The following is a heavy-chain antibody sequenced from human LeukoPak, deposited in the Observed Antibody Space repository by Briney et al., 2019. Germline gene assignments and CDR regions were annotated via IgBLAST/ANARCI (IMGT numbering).Heavy chain of an antibody. CDR3: ARDFFSWVTGWFDP. V-gene: IGHV1-3*01. J-gene: IGHJ5*02. CDR2: INAGNGNT. Sequence: GASVKVSCKSSGYTFTSYAMHWVRQAPGQRLEWMGWINAGNGNTKYSQKFQGRVTITRDTSASTAYMELSSLRSDDTAVYYCARDFFSWVTGWFDPWGQGTLVTVSS. D-gene: IGHD4-23*01. CDR1: GYTFTSYA.